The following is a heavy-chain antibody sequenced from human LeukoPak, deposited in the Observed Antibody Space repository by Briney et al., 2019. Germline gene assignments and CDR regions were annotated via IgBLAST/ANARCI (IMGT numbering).Heavy chain of an antibody. V-gene: IGHV3-23*01. Sequence: GGSLRLSCAASGFTFSNYAMSWVRQAPGKGLEGVSIISGSGGYTYYADSVKGRFTLSRDNSKNTLYLQMNSLRAEDTAVYYCAKDTGDYNFQFDYWGQGILVTVSS. CDR3: AKDTGDYNFQFDY. CDR2: ISGSGGYT. J-gene: IGHJ4*02. D-gene: IGHD4-17*01. CDR1: GFTFSNYA.